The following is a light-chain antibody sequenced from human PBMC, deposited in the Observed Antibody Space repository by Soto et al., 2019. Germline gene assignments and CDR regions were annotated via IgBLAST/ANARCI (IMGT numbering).Light chain of an antibody. Sequence: DIQMTQSPSSLSASVGDRVTITCRASQGIRNDLDWYQQKPAKAPERLIYAASSFQSGVPSRFSGNGSAAYFSLTISSLQADDFAPYYCLQYCTYPWTFGQGTKVEIK. CDR2: AAS. J-gene: IGKJ1*01. CDR1: QGIRND. V-gene: IGKV1-17*01. CDR3: LQYCTYPWT.